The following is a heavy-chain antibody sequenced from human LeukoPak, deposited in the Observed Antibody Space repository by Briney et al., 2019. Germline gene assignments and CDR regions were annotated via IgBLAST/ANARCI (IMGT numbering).Heavy chain of an antibody. CDR2: IHYTGST. Sequence: SETLSLTCTVSGGSITSSYWSWIRQSPGKGLEWIGYIHYTGSTNYNPSLKSRVTISLDSSKNLFSLKLSSVTAADTAVYYCARGTVTPSYFDFWGRGTLVTVSS. CDR1: GGSITSSY. V-gene: IGHV4-59*08. J-gene: IGHJ4*02. D-gene: IGHD4-11*01. CDR3: ARGTVTPSYFDF.